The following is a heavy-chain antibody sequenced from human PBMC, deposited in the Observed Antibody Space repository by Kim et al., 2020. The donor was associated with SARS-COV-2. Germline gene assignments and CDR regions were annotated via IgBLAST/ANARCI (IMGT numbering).Heavy chain of an antibody. D-gene: IGHD6-19*01. J-gene: IGHJ4*02. CDR3: ARTDIAVAGFDY. CDR1: GGSISSSSYY. Sequence: SETLSLTCTVSGGSISSSSYYWGWIRQPPGKGLEWIGSIYYSGSTYYNPSLKSRVTISVDTSKNQFSLKLSSVTAADTAVYYCARTDIAVAGFDYWGQGTLVTVSS. CDR2: IYYSGST. V-gene: IGHV4-39*01.